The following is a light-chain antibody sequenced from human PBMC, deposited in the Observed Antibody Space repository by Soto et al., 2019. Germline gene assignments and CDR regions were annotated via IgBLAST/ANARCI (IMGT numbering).Light chain of an antibody. CDR3: QQYNNWPLL. CDR2: DAS. CDR1: QTVTSSY. J-gene: IGKJ4*01. V-gene: IGKV3D-15*01. Sequence: EIVLTQSPGTLSLSPGERATLSCRASQTVTSSYLAWYQQKPGQAPRLLIYDASNRATGIPARFSGSGSGTEFTLTISSLQSEDFAVYYCQQYNNWPLLFGGGTKVDIK.